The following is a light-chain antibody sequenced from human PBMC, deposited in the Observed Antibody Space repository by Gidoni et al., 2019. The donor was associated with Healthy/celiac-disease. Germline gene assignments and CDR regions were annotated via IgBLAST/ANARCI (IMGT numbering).Light chain of an antibody. CDR1: QSISSY. V-gene: IGKV1-39*01. J-gene: IGKJ2*01. CDR2: AAS. CDR3: QQSYSTPT. Sequence: DIHMTQSPPFPSASVGDRVTITCRASQSISSYLNWYQQKPGKAPKLLIYAASRLQSGVPSRFSRSGSGTDFTLTISSLQPEDFATYYCQQSYSTPTFGQGTKLEIK.